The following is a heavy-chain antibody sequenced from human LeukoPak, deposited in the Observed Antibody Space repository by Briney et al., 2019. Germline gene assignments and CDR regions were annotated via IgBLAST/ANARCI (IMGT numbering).Heavy chain of an antibody. CDR1: GGSISSYY. D-gene: IGHD6-13*01. CDR2: IYYSGST. CDR3: VRDMGSSTSKD. V-gene: IGHV4-39*07. J-gene: IGHJ4*02. Sequence: SETLSLTCTVSGGSISSYYWGWIRQPPGKGLEWIGSIYYSGSTYYNPSLKSRVTISVDTSKNQFSLRLNSVTAADTAVYYCVRDMGSSTSKDWGQGTLVTVSS.